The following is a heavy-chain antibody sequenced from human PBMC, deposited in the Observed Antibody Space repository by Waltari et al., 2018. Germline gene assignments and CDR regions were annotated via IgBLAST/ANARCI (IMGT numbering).Heavy chain of an antibody. CDR2: IYYSGST. CDR1: GSISSYY. Sequence: GSISSYYWSWIRQPPGKGLEWIGYIYYSGSTNYNPSLKSRVTISVDTSKNQFSLKLSSVTAADTAVYYCARAPQYCSSTSCYPGAFDIWGQGTMVTVSS. V-gene: IGHV4-59*01. CDR3: ARAPQYCSSTSCYPGAFDI. J-gene: IGHJ3*02. D-gene: IGHD2-2*01.